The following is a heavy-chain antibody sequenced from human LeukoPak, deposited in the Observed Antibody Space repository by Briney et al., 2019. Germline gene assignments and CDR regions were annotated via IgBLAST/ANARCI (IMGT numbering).Heavy chain of an antibody. D-gene: IGHD2-2*01. CDR2: IIPIFGTA. CDR3: ARERYCSSTSCCLWFDP. CDR1: GGTFSSYA. Sequence: SVKVSCKASGGTFSSYAISWVRQAPGQGLEWMGGIIPIFGTANYAQKFQGRVTITADKSTSTAYMELSSLRSEDTAVYYCARERYCSSTSCCLWFDPWGQGTLVTVSS. V-gene: IGHV1-69*06. J-gene: IGHJ5*02.